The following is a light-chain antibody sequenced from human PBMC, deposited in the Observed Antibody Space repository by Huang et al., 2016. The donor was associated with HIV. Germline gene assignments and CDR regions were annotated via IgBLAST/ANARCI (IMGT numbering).Light chain of an antibody. V-gene: IGKV1-39*01. Sequence: DIQMTQSPSSLSASEGDRVTITCRASKSISNYLNWYQQKPGKAPYLLIYGASSLQGGVPSRFSGNGSGTDFTLTISTLQPEDFATFYCQQSYSTPYTFGRGTKLEIK. CDR1: KSISNY. CDR3: QQSYSTPYT. J-gene: IGKJ2*01. CDR2: GAS.